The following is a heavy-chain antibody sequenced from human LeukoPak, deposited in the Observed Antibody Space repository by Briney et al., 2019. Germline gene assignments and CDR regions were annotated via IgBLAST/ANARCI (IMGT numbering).Heavy chain of an antibody. CDR1: GGSISSSSYY. D-gene: IGHD3-22*01. CDR3: ARYDSSGYLGFDY. J-gene: IGHJ4*02. V-gene: IGHV4-39*07. CDR2: IYYSGST. Sequence: SETLSLTCTVSGGSISSSSYYWGWIRQPPGKGLEWIGSIYYSGSTYYNPSLKSRVTISVDTSKNQFSLKLSSVTAADTAVYYCARYDSSGYLGFDYWGQGTLVTVSS.